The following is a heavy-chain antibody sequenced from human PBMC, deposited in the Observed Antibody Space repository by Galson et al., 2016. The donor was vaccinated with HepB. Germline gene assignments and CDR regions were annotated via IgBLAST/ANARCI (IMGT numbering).Heavy chain of an antibody. CDR1: GYSFTNYW. V-gene: IGHV5-51*01. J-gene: IGHJ4*02. CDR3: VRPTLLFYGDKKYYFDQ. Sequence: QSGAEVKKPGESLKISCKSSGYSFTNYWIGWVRQMPGKGLEWMGIIYPSDSDTRYRPSFQSQVTISADKSVSAAYLQWSSLKATDTAMYYCVRPTLLFYGDKKYYFDQWGQGTLVTVSS. D-gene: IGHD4-23*01. CDR2: IYPSDSDT.